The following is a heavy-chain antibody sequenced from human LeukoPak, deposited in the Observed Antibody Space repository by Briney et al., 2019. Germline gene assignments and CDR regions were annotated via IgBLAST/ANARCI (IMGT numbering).Heavy chain of an antibody. CDR2: ISYDGSNK. D-gene: IGHD2-2*02. CDR1: GFTFSSYG. Sequence: GGSLRLSCAASGFTFSSYGMHWVRQAPGKGLEWVAVISYDGSNKYYADSVKGRFTISRDNSKNTLYLQMNSLRVEDTAVYYCAKSDCTSSSCYTIDSWGQGILVTVSS. CDR3: AKSDCTSSSCYTIDS. J-gene: IGHJ4*02. V-gene: IGHV3-30*18.